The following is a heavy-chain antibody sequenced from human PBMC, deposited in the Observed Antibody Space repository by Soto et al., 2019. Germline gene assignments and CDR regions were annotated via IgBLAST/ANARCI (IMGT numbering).Heavy chain of an antibody. CDR3: ARGYCSSTSCYTPFYFDY. V-gene: IGHV4-30-2*01. CDR1: GGSISSGGYS. J-gene: IGHJ4*02. Sequence: PSETLSLTCAVSGGSISSGGYSWSWIRQPPGKGLEWIGYIYHSGSTYYNPSLKSRVTISVDRSKNQFSLKLSSVTAADTAVYYCARGYCSSTSCYTPFYFDYWGQGTLVTVSS. D-gene: IGHD2-2*02. CDR2: IYHSGST.